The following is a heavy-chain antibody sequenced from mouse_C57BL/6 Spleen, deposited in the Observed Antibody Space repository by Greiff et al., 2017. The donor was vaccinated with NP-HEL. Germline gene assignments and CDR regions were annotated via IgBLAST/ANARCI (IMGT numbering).Heavy chain of an antibody. D-gene: IGHD4-1*01. V-gene: IGHV1-81*01. CDR2: IYPRSGNT. CDR3: ARERNWDVPHYFDY. Sequence: VKLQESGAELARPGASVKLSCKASGYTFTSYGISWVKQRTGQGLEWIGEIYPRSGNTYYNEKFKGKATLTADKSSSTAYMELRSLTSEDSAVYFCARERNWDVPHYFDYWGQGTTLTVSS. CDR1: GYTFTSYG. J-gene: IGHJ2*01.